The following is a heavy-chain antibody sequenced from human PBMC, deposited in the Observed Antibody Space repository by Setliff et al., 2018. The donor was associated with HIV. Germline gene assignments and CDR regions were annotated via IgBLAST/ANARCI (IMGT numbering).Heavy chain of an antibody. CDR3: ARLSDTAMASFDS. CDR2: VYARGNT. V-gene: IGHV4-61*09. Sequence: SETLSLTCTVSGGSISSDTFYWSWIRQPAGKGLEWIGHVYARGNTNYNPSLKSRVTISVDTSKSQFSLKLSSVTAADTAVYYCARLSDTAMASFDSWGQGTLVTVSS. D-gene: IGHD5-18*01. CDR1: GGSISSDTFY. J-gene: IGHJ4*02.